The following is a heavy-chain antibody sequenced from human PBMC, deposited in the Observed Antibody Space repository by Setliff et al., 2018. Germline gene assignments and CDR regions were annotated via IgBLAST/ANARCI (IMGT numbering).Heavy chain of an antibody. CDR1: GYTFTDFG. Sequence: ASVKVSCKASGYTFTDFGINWVRQAPGQGLEWMGWVSPNTGNTYSTQKFQGRVTLTTDTSTSIAYMELRSLTSDDTAVYYCARGQTLRHFDWPTAFDYWGLGTLVTVSS. V-gene: IGHV1-18*01. D-gene: IGHD3-9*01. CDR3: ARGQTLRHFDWPTAFDY. CDR2: VSPNTGNT. J-gene: IGHJ4*02.